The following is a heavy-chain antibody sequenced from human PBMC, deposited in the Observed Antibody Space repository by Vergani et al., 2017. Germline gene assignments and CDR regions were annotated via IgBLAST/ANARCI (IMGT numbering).Heavy chain of an antibody. CDR2: ISSSSSYI. D-gene: IGHD1-26*01. V-gene: IGHV3-21*01. CDR1: GFTFSSYS. Sequence: EVQLVQSGAEVKKPGATVKISCKVSGFTFSSYSMNWVRQAPGKGLEWVSSISSSSSYIYYADSVKGRFTISRDNAKNSLYLQMNSLRAEDTAVYYCAKPPHSGSYYMDVWGKGTTVTVSS. J-gene: IGHJ6*03. CDR3: AKPPHSGSYYMDV.